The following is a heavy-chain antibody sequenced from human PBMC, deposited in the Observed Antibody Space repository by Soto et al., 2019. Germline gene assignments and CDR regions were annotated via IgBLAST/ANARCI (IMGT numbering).Heavy chain of an antibody. CDR1: GFTFSTYT. CDR3: AIYACRVSLRCASD. J-gene: IGHJ1*01. D-gene: IGHD3-16*01. CDR2: ISGNGDST. Sequence: PGGSLRLSCAASGFTFSTYTMNWVRQAPGKGLEWVSGISGNGDSTYYADSVKGRFTISRDNSKNTLFLQMNSLRAEDTAVYYCAIYACRVSLRCASDWGQRTLVTVSS. V-gene: IGHV3-23*01.